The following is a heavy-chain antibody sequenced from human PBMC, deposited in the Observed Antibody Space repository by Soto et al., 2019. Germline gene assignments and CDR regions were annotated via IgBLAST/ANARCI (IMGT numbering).Heavy chain of an antibody. CDR2: ISAYNGNT. CDR1: GYTFTSYG. Sequence: ASVKVSCKASGYTFTSYGISWVRQAPGQGLEWMGWISAYNGNTNYAQKLQGRVTMTTDTSTSTAYMELRSLRSDDTAVYYCARDLFTMIVVVTPGHAFDIWGQGTVVTVSS. V-gene: IGHV1-18*04. D-gene: IGHD3-22*01. J-gene: IGHJ3*02. CDR3: ARDLFTMIVVVTPGHAFDI.